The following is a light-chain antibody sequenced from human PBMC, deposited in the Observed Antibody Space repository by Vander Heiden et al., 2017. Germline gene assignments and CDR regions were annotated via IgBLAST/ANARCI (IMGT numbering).Light chain of an antibody. V-gene: IGKV1-33*01. CDR1: QDIRKH. CDR3: QQYDNVLIT. J-gene: IGKJ3*01. CDR2: DVS. Sequence: DIQLTQSPSSLSASVGDRVTITCHASQDIRKHLNWYQQKPGQAPNLLIFDVSNLKAGVPSRFSGSGSGTDFAFTISSLQPEDIATYYCQQYDNVLITFGPGTKVEIK.